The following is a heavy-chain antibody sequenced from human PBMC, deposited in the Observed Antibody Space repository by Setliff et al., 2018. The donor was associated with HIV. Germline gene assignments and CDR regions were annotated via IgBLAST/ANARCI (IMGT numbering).Heavy chain of an antibody. J-gene: IGHJ6*03. CDR3: ARHSGGSFYNFWSGDYYYYYMDV. CDR1: GGSFSGYY. D-gene: IGHD3-3*01. CDR2: INHSGST. V-gene: IGHV4-34*01. Sequence: SETLSLTCAVYGGSFSGYYWSWIRQPPGKGLEWIGEINHSGSTHYNPSLKSRVTISVDTSKNQFSLKLSSVTAADTAVYYCARHSGGSFYNFWSGDYYYYYMDVWGKGTTVTVSS.